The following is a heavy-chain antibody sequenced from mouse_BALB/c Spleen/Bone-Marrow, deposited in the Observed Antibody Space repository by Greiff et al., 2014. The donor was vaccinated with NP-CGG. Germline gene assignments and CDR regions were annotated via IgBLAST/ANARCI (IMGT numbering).Heavy chain of an antibody. CDR1: GFSIKDTY. J-gene: IGHJ1*01. CDR2: IDPANGNT. CDR3: ASYRSACYFDV. D-gene: IGHD2-14*01. Sequence: EVHLVESGAELVKPGASVKLSCTASGFSIKDTYMHWVKQRPEQGLEWIGRIDPANGNTKYEQKVQGRATITADTSSNTAYLQLSSRTSEDTAVYYCASYRSACYFDVWGAGTTVTVSS. V-gene: IGHV14-3*02.